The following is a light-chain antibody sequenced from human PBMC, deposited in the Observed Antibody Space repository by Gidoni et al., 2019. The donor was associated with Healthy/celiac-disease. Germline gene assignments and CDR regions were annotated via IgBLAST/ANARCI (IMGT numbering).Light chain of an antibody. CDR2: LGS. V-gene: IGKV2-28*01. CDR1: QSLLHSNGYNY. CDR3: MQALQTPIT. Sequence: DIVMTQSPLSLPVTPGEPASISCRSSQSLLHSNGYNYLDWYLQTPGQSPQLLIYLGSNRASGVPDRSSGSGSGTDFTLKISRVEAEDVGVYYCMQALQTPITFGQGTRLEIK. J-gene: IGKJ5*01.